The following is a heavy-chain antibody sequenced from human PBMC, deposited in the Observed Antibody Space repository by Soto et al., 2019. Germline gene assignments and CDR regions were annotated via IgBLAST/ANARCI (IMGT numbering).Heavy chain of an antibody. J-gene: IGHJ3*02. Sequence: TPAASVKVSCKASGYTFTSYYMHWVRQAPGQGLEWMGIINPSDGSTSYAQKFQGRVTMTRDTSTSTVYMELSSLRSEDTAVYYCARAGHYYDSSGYLDAFDIWGQGTMVTVSS. CDR2: INPSDGST. D-gene: IGHD3-22*01. CDR3: ARAGHYYDSSGYLDAFDI. CDR1: GYTFTSYY. V-gene: IGHV1-46*01.